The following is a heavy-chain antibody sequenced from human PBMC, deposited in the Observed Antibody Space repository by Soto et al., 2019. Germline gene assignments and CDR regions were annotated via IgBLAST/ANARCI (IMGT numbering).Heavy chain of an antibody. J-gene: IGHJ4*02. Sequence: WGSLRLSCAASGFTFSSYEMNWVRQAPGKGLEWVSYISSNVITIYYADSVKGRFTISRDNAKNSLYLQMNSLRAEDTAVYYCARDFSSRYPFDYWGQGTLVTVSS. CDR1: GFTFSSYE. CDR3: ARDFSSRYPFDY. V-gene: IGHV3-48*03. D-gene: IGHD1-1*01. CDR2: ISSNVITI.